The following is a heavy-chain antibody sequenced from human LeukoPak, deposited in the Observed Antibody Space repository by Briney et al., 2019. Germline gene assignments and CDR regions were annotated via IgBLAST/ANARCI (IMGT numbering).Heavy chain of an antibody. CDR2: IYSSGST. Sequence: SETLSLTCTVSGGSISGYHWSWIRQPPGKGLEWIGYIYSSGSTNYNPSLKSRVTISVDTSKNQFSLKLSSVTAADTAVYYCARGHTILDGYSYETRTFDYWGQGTLVTVSS. CDR1: GGSISGYH. D-gene: IGHD5-24*01. CDR3: ARGHTILDGYSYETRTFDY. V-gene: IGHV4-59*01. J-gene: IGHJ4*02.